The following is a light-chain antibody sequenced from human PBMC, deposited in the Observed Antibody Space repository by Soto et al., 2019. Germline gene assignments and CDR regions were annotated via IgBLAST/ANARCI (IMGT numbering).Light chain of an antibody. Sequence: EIGLTQSPGTLSLSPGERATLSCRDSQSVSRSYLAWYQQTPGQAPRLLIYGASSRATGIPDRFSGSGSGTDFTLTISRLEPEDFAVYYCQQYGSSPPWTFGQGTKVEIK. J-gene: IGKJ1*01. CDR2: GAS. CDR1: QSVSRSY. CDR3: QQYGSSPPWT. V-gene: IGKV3-20*01.